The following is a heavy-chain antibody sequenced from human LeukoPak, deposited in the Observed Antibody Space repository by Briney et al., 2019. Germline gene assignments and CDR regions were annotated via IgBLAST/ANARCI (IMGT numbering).Heavy chain of an antibody. CDR1: GFTFSSHW. Sequence: GGSLRLSCAASGFTFSSHWMHWVRQAPGKGLEWVANIKQDGSKKSYVDSVKGRFTISRDNAKNSLYLQMNSLRAEDTAIYYCTRVGYIDEGIDYWGQGTLVTVSS. CDR3: TRVGYIDEGIDY. J-gene: IGHJ4*02. D-gene: IGHD5-24*01. CDR2: IKQDGSKK. V-gene: IGHV3-7*04.